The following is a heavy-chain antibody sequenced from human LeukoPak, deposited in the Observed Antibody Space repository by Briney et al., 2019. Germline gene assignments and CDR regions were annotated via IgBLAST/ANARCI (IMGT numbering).Heavy chain of an antibody. V-gene: IGHV1-2*04. CDR3: ARGRYYYDSSGYYGY. CDR1: GYTFSGYY. CDR2: INPNSGGT. J-gene: IGHJ4*02. Sequence: GASVKVSCKASGYTFSGYYMHWVRQAPGQGLEWMGWINPNSGGTNYAQKFQGWVTMTRDTSISTAYMELSRLRSDDTAVCYCARGRYYYDSSGYYGYWGQGTLVTVSS. D-gene: IGHD3-22*01.